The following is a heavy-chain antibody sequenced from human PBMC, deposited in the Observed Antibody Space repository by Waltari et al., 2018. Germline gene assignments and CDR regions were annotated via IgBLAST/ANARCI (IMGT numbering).Heavy chain of an antibody. D-gene: IGHD2-2*01. CDR1: GGSISSYY. V-gene: IGHV4-4*07. CDR2: IYTSGST. CDR3: ARDLGYCSSTSCRYYMDV. Sequence: QVQLQESGPGLVKPSETLSLTCTVSGGSISSYYWSWLRQPAGQGLEWIGRIYTSGSTNYNPALKSLVSMSVDTSKNQFSLKLSSVTAADTAVYYCARDLGYCSSTSCRYYMDVWGKGTTVTISS. J-gene: IGHJ6*03.